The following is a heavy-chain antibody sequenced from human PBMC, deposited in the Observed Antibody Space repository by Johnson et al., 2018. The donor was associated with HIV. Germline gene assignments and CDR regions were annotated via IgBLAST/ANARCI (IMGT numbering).Heavy chain of an antibody. CDR3: ARARAGSGYYGGLGNAFDT. J-gene: IGHJ3*02. CDR1: GFTFDDYA. CDR2: LTWKSDSI. D-gene: IGHD5-12*01. V-gene: IGHV3-9*01. Sequence: VQLVESGGGVVQPGRSLRLSCAASGFTFDDYAMHWVRQAPGKGPEWVSGLTWKSDSIDYVDSVKGRFTISRDIAKKSLHLRMNSMRAEDTALYYCARARAGSGYYGGLGNAFDTWGQGTMVTVSS.